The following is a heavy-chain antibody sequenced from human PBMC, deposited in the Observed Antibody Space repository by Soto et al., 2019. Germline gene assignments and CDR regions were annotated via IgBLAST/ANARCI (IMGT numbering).Heavy chain of an antibody. CDR2: ISGSGGST. Sequence: GGSLRLSCAASGFTFSIYAMSWVRQAPGKGLEWVSAISGSGGSTYYADSAKGRFTISRDNSKNTLYLQMNSLRAEDTAVYYCAKEPPYYYDSSGYYRGDYWGQGTLVTVSS. D-gene: IGHD3-22*01. J-gene: IGHJ4*02. CDR1: GFTFSIYA. CDR3: AKEPPYYYDSSGYYRGDY. V-gene: IGHV3-23*01.